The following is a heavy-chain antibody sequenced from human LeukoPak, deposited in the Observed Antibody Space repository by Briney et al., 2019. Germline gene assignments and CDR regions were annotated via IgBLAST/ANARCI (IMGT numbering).Heavy chain of an antibody. CDR1: GFTFSSYG. CDR2: ISYDGSNK. J-gene: IGHJ4*02. D-gene: IGHD3-22*01. V-gene: IGHV3-30*18. Sequence: PGGSLRLSCAASGFTFSSYGMHWVRQAPGKGLEWVAVISYDGSNKYYADSVKGRFTISRDNSKNTLYLQMNSLGAEDTAVYYCAKDDTYYYDSSGYLGYWGQGTLVTVSS. CDR3: AKDDTYYYDSSGYLGY.